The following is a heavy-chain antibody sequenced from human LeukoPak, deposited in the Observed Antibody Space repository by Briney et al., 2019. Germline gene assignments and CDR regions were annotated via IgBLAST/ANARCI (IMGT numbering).Heavy chain of an antibody. CDR3: ARGNNYYDSSGYYSGDY. CDR2: IWYDGSNK. CDR1: GFTFSSYA. V-gene: IGHV3-33*01. J-gene: IGHJ4*02. Sequence: PGGSLRLSCAASGFTFSSYAMNWVRQAPGKGLEWVAVIWYDGSNKYYADSVKGRFTISRDNSKNTLYLQMTSLRAEDTAVYYCARGNNYYDSSGYYSGDYWGQGTLVTVSS. D-gene: IGHD3-22*01.